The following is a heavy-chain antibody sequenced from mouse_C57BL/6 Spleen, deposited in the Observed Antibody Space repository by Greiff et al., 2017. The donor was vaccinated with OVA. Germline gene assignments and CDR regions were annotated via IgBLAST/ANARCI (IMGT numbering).Heavy chain of an antibody. D-gene: IGHD2-4*01. Sequence: EVKLVESGGGLVKPGGSLKLSCAASGFTFSSYAMSWVRQTPEKRLEWVATISAGGSYTYYPDNVQGRFTISRDNAKNNLYLQMSHLKSEDTAMYYCARDLHDYGAMDYWGQGTSVTVSS. J-gene: IGHJ4*01. V-gene: IGHV5-4*01. CDR2: ISAGGSYT. CDR3: ARDLHDYGAMDY. CDR1: GFTFSSYA.